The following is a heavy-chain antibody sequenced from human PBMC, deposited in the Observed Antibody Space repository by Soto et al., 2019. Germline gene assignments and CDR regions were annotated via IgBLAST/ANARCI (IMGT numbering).Heavy chain of an antibody. CDR3: AKGGITIFGVVIIDYYYGMDV. Sequence: GGSLRLSCAASGFTFSIFAMSWVRQSPGKGLEWVSAISGSGGSTYYADSVKGRFTISRDNSRSTLYLQMNSLRAEDTAVYYCAKGGITIFGVVIIDYYYGMDVWGQGITVTVSS. D-gene: IGHD3-3*01. V-gene: IGHV3-23*01. CDR2: ISGSGGST. CDR1: GFTFSIFA. J-gene: IGHJ6*02.